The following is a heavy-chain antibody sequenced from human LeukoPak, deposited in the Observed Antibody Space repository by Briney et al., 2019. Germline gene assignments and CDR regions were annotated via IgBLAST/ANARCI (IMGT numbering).Heavy chain of an antibody. J-gene: IGHJ5*02. CDR2: IYYSGST. D-gene: IGHD6-6*01. CDR1: GGSISSSSYY. V-gene: IGHV4-39*01. CDR3: AGGAARAPNP. Sequence: SETLSLTCTVSGGSISSSSYYWGWIRQPPGKGLEWIGSIYYSGSTYYNPSPKSRVTISVDTSKNQFSLKLSSVTAADTAVYYCAGGAARAPNPWGQGTLVTVSS.